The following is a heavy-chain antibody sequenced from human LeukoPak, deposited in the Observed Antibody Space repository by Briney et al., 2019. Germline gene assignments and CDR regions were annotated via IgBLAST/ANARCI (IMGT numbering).Heavy chain of an antibody. CDR3: ARVACSGGSCHLGYFDL. Sequence: PGRSLRLSCAASGFTFSSYAMHWVRQAPGKGLEWVAVISYDGSNKYYADSVKGRFTISRDNSKNTLYLQMNSLRAEDTAVYYCARVACSGGSCHLGYFDLWGRGTLVTVSS. CDR2: ISYDGSNK. J-gene: IGHJ2*01. CDR1: GFTFSSYA. D-gene: IGHD2-15*01. V-gene: IGHV3-30-3*01.